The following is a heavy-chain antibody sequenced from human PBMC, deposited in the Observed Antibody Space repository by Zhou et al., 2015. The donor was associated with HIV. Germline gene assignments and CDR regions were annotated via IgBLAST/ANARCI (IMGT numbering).Heavy chain of an antibody. V-gene: IGHV3-9*01. CDR3: AKDRSVDYYDSQFDY. D-gene: IGHD3-22*01. CDR2: ISWNSGSI. CDR1: GFTFDDYA. Sequence: EVQLVESGGGLVQPGRSLRLSCAASGFTFDDYAMHWVRQAPGKGLEWVSGISWNSGSIGYADSVKGRFTISRDNAKNSLYLQMNSLRAEDTALYYCAKDRSVDYYDSQFDYWGQGTLGHRLL. J-gene: IGHJ4*02.